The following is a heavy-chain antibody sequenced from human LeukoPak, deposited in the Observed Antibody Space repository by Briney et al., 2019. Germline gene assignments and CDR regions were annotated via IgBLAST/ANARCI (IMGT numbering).Heavy chain of an antibody. CDR2: IYTSGST. CDR1: GGSISSSNYY. V-gene: IGHV4-61*02. Sequence: SETLSLTCTVSGGSISSSNYYWTWIRQPAGKGLELIGRIYTSGSTNYSPSFKSRVTISIDTSKNQFSLKLSSVTAADTAVYYCARDPGGSGPASWGPGTLVTVSS. CDR3: ARDPGGSGPAS. D-gene: IGHD6-19*01. J-gene: IGHJ5*02.